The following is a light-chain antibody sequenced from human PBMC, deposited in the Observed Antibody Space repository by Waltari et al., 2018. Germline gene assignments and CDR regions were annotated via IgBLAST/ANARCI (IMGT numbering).Light chain of an antibody. Sequence: DIQMTQSPSSLSASVGDRVTITCRASQSVRNFLNWYQQEPGKAPKLLIYDTSSLQTGVPSRFSGSGSGTDFTLSISSLQPEDFAIYFCQQGYMTPRTFGQGTKVEIK. CDR3: QQGYMTPRT. CDR2: DTS. CDR1: QSVRNF. V-gene: IGKV1-39*01. J-gene: IGKJ1*01.